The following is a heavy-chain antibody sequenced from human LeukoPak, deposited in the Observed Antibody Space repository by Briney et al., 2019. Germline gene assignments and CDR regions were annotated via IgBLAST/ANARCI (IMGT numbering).Heavy chain of an antibody. CDR1: GFTFSSYA. D-gene: IGHD3-22*01. V-gene: IGHV3-21*06. Sequence: PGGSLRLSCAASGFTFSSYAMNWVRQAPGKGLEWVSSISGSSSDIYYADSVKGRFTISRDNAKNSVFLQMNNLRAEDTAIYYCARRGYHDSSGYDYWGQGTLVTVSS. J-gene: IGHJ4*02. CDR2: ISGSSSDI. CDR3: ARRGYHDSSGYDY.